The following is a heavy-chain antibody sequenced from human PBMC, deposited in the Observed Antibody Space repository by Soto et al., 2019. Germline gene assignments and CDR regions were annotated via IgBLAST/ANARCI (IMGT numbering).Heavy chain of an antibody. V-gene: IGHV4-4*02. Sequence: SETLSLTCAVSGASISSSYWWSWVRQPPGKGLEWIGEIYHTGRSIYNPSIESRVTISVDESRNQFSLRVSSVTAADTAVYYCARRRGQTYDFWGQGTLVTVSS. J-gene: IGHJ4*02. CDR1: GASISSSYW. CDR3: ARRRGQTYDF. CDR2: IYHTGRS.